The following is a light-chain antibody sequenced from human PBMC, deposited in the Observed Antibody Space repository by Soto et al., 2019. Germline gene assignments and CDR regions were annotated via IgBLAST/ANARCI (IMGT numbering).Light chain of an antibody. Sequence: QSVLTQPPSVSGAPGQRVTISCTGSSSNIGAGYDVHWYQQLPGTAPKLLIYGNSNRASGVPDRFSDSNSGTSASLAITGLQVRAEGDYYCQAYDSCLSGYVFGTGTKLTVL. J-gene: IGLJ1*01. CDR2: GNS. CDR1: SSNIGAGYD. V-gene: IGLV1-40*01. CDR3: QAYDSCLSGYV.